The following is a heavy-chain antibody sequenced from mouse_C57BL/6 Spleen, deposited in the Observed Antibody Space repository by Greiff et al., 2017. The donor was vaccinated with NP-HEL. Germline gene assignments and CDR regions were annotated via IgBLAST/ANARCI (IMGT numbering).Heavy chain of an antibody. CDR2: IDPSDSYT. CDR3: ARSGEYYGAMDY. CDR1: GYTFTSYW. D-gene: IGHD1-1*01. Sequence: VQLQQPGAELVRPGTSVKLSCKASGYTFTSYWMHWVKQRPGQGLEWIGVIDPSDSYTNYNQKFKGKATLIVDTSSSTAYKQLSSLTAEDSADYCCARSGEYYGAMDYWGQGTTVTVAS. V-gene: IGHV1-59*01. J-gene: IGHJ4*01.